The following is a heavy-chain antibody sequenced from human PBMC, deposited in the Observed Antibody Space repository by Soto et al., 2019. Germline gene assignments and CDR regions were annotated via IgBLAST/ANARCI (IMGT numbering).Heavy chain of an antibody. Sequence: SETLSLTCTVSGGSISSGDYYWSWIRQPPGKGLEWIGYIYYSGSTYYNPSLKSRVTISVDTSKNQFSLKLSSVTAADTAVYYCARYYYYGAGSYSVGYFDYWAQGTRVTVSS. J-gene: IGHJ4*02. V-gene: IGHV4-30-4*01. D-gene: IGHD3-10*01. CDR1: GGSISSGDYY. CDR3: ARYYYYGAGSYSVGYFDY. CDR2: IYYSGST.